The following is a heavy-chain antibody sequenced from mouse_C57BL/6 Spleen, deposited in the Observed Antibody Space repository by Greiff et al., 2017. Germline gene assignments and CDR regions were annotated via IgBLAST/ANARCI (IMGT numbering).Heavy chain of an antibody. D-gene: IGHD2-4*01. CDR1: GFNIKDYY. CDR3: ARSRDYEGAY. Sequence: EVQLQQSGAELVKPGASVKLSCTASGFNIKDYYMHWVKQRTEQGLEWIGRIDPEDGENKYDPKIQGKATITADTSSNTAYLQLIILTSENTAVYYCARSRDYEGAYWGQGTLVTVSA. J-gene: IGHJ3*01. CDR2: IDPEDGEN. V-gene: IGHV14-2*01.